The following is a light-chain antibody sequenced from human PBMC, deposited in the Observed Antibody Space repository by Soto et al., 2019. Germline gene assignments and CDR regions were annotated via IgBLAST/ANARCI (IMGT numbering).Light chain of an antibody. Sequence: DIVMTQTPLSLSVTPGQPASISCKSSQSLLHSDGKTYLYWYLQKPGQPPQLLIYEVSNRFSGVQDRLSGSASGTEFTLTISSLEPEDCAVYVGKQRSNWPAITSGEVTRLETK. CDR3: KQRSNWPAIT. CDR2: EVS. CDR1: QSLLHSDGKTY. J-gene: IGKJ5*01. V-gene: IGKV2D-29*01.